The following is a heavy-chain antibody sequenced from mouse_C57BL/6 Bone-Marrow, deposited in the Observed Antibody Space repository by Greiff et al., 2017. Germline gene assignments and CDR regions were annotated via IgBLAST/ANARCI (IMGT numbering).Heavy chain of an antibody. CDR2: ISSGGSYT. Sequence: EVQLVESGGDLVKPGGSLKLSCAASGLTFSTSGLSWVRQTPDKRLEWVATISSGGSYTYYPDSVKGRFTIARDNAKNTLYLQMSSLKSEDTAMYYCARDHYYGSSRYAMDDWGQGTSVTVSS. CDR1: GLTFSTSG. CDR3: ARDHYYGSSRYAMDD. J-gene: IGHJ4*01. D-gene: IGHD1-1*01. V-gene: IGHV5-6*01.